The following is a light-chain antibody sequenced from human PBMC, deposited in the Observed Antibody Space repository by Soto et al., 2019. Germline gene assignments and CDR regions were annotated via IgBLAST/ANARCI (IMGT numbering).Light chain of an antibody. Sequence: EAVLTQSPGTMSLSPGESATLSCRASQSVSNNYFAWYQQKPGQAHRPLIFGSSDRVTGIQDRFSGSGSGTDFTLTISRLEPEDFAVYCCHMYGSSPPYTFGQGTKHEIK. V-gene: IGKV3-20*01. CDR3: HMYGSSPPYT. CDR1: QSVSNNY. J-gene: IGKJ2*01. CDR2: GSS.